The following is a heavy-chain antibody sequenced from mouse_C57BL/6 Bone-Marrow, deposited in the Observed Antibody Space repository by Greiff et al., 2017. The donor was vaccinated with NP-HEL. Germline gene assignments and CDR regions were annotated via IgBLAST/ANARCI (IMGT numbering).Heavy chain of an antibody. CDR2: IRNKANGYTT. D-gene: IGHD3-2*02. J-gene: IGHJ4*01. CDR1: GFTFTDYY. V-gene: IGHV7-3*01. CDR3: ARYGGTAQATYAMDY. Sequence: EVKVVESGGGLVQPGGSLSLSCAASGFTFTDYYMSWVRQPPGKALEWLGFIRNKANGYTTEYSASVKGRFTISRDNSQSILYLQMNALRAEDSATYYCARYGGTAQATYAMDYWGQGTSVTVSS.